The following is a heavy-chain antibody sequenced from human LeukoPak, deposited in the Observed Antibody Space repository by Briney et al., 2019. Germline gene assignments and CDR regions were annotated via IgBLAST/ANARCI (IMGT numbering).Heavy chain of an antibody. D-gene: IGHD3-3*01. CDR3: ARTYYDFWSGYHYASDY. Sequence: SETLSLTCTVSGGSISSYYWSWIRQPPGKGLEWIGNIYYSGSTNYNPSLKSRVTISVDTSKNQFSLKLSSVTAADTAVYYCARTYYDFWSGYHYASDYWGQGTLVTVSS. V-gene: IGHV4-59*12. J-gene: IGHJ4*02. CDR1: GGSISSYY. CDR2: IYYSGST.